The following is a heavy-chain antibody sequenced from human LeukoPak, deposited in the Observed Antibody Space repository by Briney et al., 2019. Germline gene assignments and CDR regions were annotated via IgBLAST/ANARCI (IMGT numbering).Heavy chain of an antibody. CDR1: GFTFTSYA. Sequence: PGGSLRLSCAASGFTFTSYAMSWVRQAPGRGLEWVSAISGSGGSTYYADSVKGRFTISRDNSKNTLYLQMNSLRAEDTAVYYCAKFLSLYYYYYMDVWGKGTTVTVSS. J-gene: IGHJ6*03. V-gene: IGHV3-23*01. CDR3: AKFLSLYYYYYMDV. CDR2: ISGSGGST.